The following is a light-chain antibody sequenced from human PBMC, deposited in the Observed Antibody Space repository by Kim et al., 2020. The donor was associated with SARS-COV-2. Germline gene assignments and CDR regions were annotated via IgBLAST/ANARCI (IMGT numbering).Light chain of an antibody. CDR1: QNIITL. CDR2: DAS. J-gene: IGKJ1*01. CDR3: QQYTDYSPWT. V-gene: IGKV1-5*01. Sequence: SVGDRFTITRRASQNIITLLAWYQQKQGKVPKLRIYDASILEGWVPSRISGSRSGTEFTLTVSSLQPDDFATYYCQQYTDYSPWTFGQGTKVDIK.